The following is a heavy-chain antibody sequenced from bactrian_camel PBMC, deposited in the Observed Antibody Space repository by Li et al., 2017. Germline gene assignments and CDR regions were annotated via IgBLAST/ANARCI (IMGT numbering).Heavy chain of an antibody. V-gene: IGHV3S1*01. CDR3: AAAKGLPDLLRGGYLSARSYNY. CDR1: LYIYSSYC. J-gene: IGHJ4*01. CDR2: HYTGTATT. Sequence: QLVESGGGSVQAGGSLRLSCEISLYIYSSYCMGWFRQAPGKEREAVAAHYTGTATTYVADSVKGRFAISENNDKNVLYLQMNSLKPEDTAIYYCAAAKGLPDLLRGGYLSARSYNYWGLGTQV. D-gene: IGHD3*01.